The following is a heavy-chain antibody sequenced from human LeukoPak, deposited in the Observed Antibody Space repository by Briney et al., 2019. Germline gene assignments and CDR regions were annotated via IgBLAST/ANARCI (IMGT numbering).Heavy chain of an antibody. CDR1: GFTLSTYW. Sequence: GGSLRLSCVASGFTLSTYWMSWVRQAPGKGLEWVANINQDGSEKNYVDSMKGRFTISRDNAENSLYLQMNSLRVEDTAVYYCARRYFDSWGQGTLVTVSS. CDR3: ARRYFDS. CDR2: INQDGSEK. J-gene: IGHJ4*02. V-gene: IGHV3-7*03.